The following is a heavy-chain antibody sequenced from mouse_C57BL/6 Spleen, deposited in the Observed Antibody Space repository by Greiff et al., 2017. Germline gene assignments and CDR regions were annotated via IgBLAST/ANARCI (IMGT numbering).Heavy chain of an antibody. V-gene: IGHV1-26*01. J-gene: IGHJ4*01. CDR3: AKYYDFHYAMDY. CDR2: INPNNGGT. D-gene: IGHD2-4*01. CDR1: GYTFTDYY. Sequence: VQLQQSGPELVKPGASVKISCKASGYTFTDYYMNWVKQSHGKSLEWIGDINPNNGGTSYNQKFKGKATLTVDKSSSTAYMELRSLTSEDSAVYYCAKYYDFHYAMDYWGQGTSVTVSS.